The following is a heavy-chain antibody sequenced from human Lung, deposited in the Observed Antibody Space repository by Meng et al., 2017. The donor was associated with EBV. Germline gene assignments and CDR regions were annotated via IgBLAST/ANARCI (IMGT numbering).Heavy chain of an antibody. CDR1: GYTFASFG. J-gene: IGHJ4*02. Sequence: QGRLVQSGAEVKKPGASVKVSCKASGYTFASFGVNWVRQAPGQGLEWMGWISAYNANTNYAQNLRGRVTMTTDTSTSTAYMDLRSLRFDDTAVYYCASESERGFTPDYWGQGTLVTVSS. D-gene: IGHD3-10*01. CDR3: ASESERGFTPDY. V-gene: IGHV1-18*01. CDR2: ISAYNANT.